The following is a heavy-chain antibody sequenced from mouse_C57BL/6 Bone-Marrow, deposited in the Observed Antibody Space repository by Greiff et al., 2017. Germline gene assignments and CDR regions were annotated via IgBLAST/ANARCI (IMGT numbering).Heavy chain of an antibody. CDR2: IDPETGGT. V-gene: IGHV1-15*01. CDR3: TRGQITTVVATDY. Sequence: VQLQQSGAELVRPGASVTLSCKASGYTFTDYEMHWVKQTPVHDLEWIGAIDPETGGTAYNQKFKGKAILTADKSSSTAYMELRSLTSEDSAVYYCTRGQITTVVATDYWGQGTTLTVSS. CDR1: GYTFTDYE. D-gene: IGHD1-1*01. J-gene: IGHJ2*01.